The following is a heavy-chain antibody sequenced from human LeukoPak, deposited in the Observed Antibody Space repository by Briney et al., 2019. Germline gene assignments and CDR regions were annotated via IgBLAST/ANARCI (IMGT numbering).Heavy chain of an antibody. Sequence: PSETLSLTCTSGGSISDYYWSWIRQPPGKGLEWIGYIYYSGSTNYNPSLKSRVTISIDTSKNQFSLRLSSVTAAVTAVYYCARGLSGYSYGYYFDYWGQGTLFTVSS. V-gene: IGHV4-59*01. J-gene: IGHJ4*02. CDR1: GGSISDYY. D-gene: IGHD5-18*01. CDR3: ARGLSGYSYGYYFDY. CDR2: IYYSGST.